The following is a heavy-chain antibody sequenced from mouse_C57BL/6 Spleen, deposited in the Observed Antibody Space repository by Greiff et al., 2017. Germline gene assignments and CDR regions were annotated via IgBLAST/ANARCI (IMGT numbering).Heavy chain of an antibody. D-gene: IGHD1-1*01. Sequence: VQLQQPGAELVKPGASVKLSCKASGYTFTSYWMQWVKQRPGQGLEWIGEIDPSDSYTNYNQKFKGKATLTVDTSSSTAYMQLSSLTSEDSAVYYCAGYYGSSYSFAYWGQGTLVTVSA. CDR1: GYTFTSYW. V-gene: IGHV1-50*01. CDR2: IDPSDSYT. J-gene: IGHJ3*01. CDR3: AGYYGSSYSFAY.